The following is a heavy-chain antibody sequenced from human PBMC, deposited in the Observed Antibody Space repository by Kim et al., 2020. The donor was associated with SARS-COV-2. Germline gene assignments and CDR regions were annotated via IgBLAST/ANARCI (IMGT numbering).Heavy chain of an antibody. CDR1: GGSISRYY. V-gene: IGHV4-59*08. CDR2: IHYSGST. CDR3: AKYSGSASYFYYYGMDV. Sequence: SETLSLTCTVSGGSISRYYWSWIRQPPGTGLEWIGYIHYSGSTTCIPSLKSRVTMSVDTSKNRFSLRLSSVTAADTAVYYCAKYSGSASYFYYYGMDVWGQGTTVTVSS. J-gene: IGHJ6*02. D-gene: IGHD3-10*01.